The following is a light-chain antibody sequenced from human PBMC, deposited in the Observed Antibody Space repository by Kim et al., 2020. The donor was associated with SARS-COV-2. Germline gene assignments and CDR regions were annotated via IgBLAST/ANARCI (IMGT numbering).Light chain of an antibody. CDR2: LNSDGSH. CDR3: QTWGTGIRV. CDR1: SGHSSYA. Sequence: QLVLTQSPSASASLGASVKLTCTLSSGHSSYAIAWHQQQPEKGPRYLMKLNSDGSHSKGDGIPDRFSGSSSGAERYLTISSLQSEDEADYYCQTWGTGIRVFGGGTQLPVL. J-gene: IGLJ3*02. V-gene: IGLV4-69*01.